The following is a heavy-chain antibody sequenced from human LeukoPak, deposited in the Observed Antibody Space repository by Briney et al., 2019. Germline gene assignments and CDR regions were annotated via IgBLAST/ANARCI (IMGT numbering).Heavy chain of an antibody. CDR2: ISSSSSYI. V-gene: IGHV3-21*01. CDR3: ARAISSWALDAFDI. CDR1: GFTFSSYS. Sequence: PGGSLRLSCAASGFTFSSYSMNWVRQAPGKGLEWVSSISSSSSYIYYADSVKGRFTISRDNAKNSLYLQMNSLRAEDTAVYYCARAISSWALDAFDIWGQGTMVTVSP. J-gene: IGHJ3*02. D-gene: IGHD6-13*01.